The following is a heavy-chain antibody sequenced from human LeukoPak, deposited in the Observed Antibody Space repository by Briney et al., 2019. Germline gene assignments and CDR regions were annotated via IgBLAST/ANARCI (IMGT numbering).Heavy chain of an antibody. V-gene: IGHV3-74*01. CDR3: ARGTTFGEFDY. CDR2: ISYDGTVT. Sequence: PGGSLRLSCAASGFTFSNYWMHWVRQGPGKELVWASRISYDGTVTSYADSVKGRFIISRDSAKNTLYLQMNSLRVEDTAVYFCARGTTFGEFDYWGRGTLVIVSS. D-gene: IGHD3-10*01. J-gene: IGHJ4*02. CDR1: GFTFSNYW.